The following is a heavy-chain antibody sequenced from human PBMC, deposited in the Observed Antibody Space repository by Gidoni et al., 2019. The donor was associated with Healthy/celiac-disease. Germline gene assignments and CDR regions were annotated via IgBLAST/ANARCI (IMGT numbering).Heavy chain of an antibody. V-gene: IGHV3-30-3*01. J-gene: IGHJ4*02. CDR3: ARDRGYFVVVPAAMPGY. CDR2: ISYDGSNK. Sequence: QVQLVESGGGVVQPGRSLRLSCAASGFTFSSYAMHWVRQAPGKGLEWVAVISYDGSNKYYADSVKGRFTISRDNSKNTLYLQMNSLRAEDTAVYYCARDRGYFVVVPAAMPGYWGQGTLVTVSS. D-gene: IGHD2-2*01. CDR1: GFTFSSYA.